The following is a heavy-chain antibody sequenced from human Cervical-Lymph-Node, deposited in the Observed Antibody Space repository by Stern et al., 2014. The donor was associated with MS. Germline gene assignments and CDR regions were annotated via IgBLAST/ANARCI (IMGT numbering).Heavy chain of an antibody. V-gene: IGHV3-33*01. CDR3: ARVRRDGYSDY. CDR2: IWYDGSNK. Sequence: QVQLVESGGGVVQPGRSLRLSCAASGFTFSSYGMHWVRQAPGKGLEWVAVIWYDGSNKYYADSVKGRFTISRDNSKNTLYLQMNSLRAEDTAVYYCARVRRDGYSDYWGQGTLVTVSS. J-gene: IGHJ4*02. CDR1: GFTFSSYG. D-gene: IGHD5-24*01.